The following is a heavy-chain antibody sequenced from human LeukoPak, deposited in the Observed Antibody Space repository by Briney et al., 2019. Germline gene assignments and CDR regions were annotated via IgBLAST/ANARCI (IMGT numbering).Heavy chain of an antibody. CDR3: ARARGYYYDSSGYFDY. Sequence: ASVKVSCKASGYTFTGYYMHWVRQAPGQGFEWMGWINPNSGGTNYAQKFQGWVTMTRDTSISTAYMELSRLRSDDTAVYYCARARGYYYDSSGYFDYWGQGTLVTVSS. CDR2: INPNSGGT. CDR1: GYTFTGYY. D-gene: IGHD3-22*01. V-gene: IGHV1-2*04. J-gene: IGHJ4*02.